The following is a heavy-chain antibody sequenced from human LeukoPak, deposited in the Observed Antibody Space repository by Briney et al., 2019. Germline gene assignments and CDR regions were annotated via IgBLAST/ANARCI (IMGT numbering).Heavy chain of an antibody. CDR3: ARSEGTSVAVFDY. CDR2: IYYSGGT. CDR1: GGPINNYY. Sequence: PSETLSLTCTVSGGPINNYYWSWIRQPPGKGLEWIGYIYYSGGTNYNPSLKSRVTISVDTSKNRFSLKLSSVTAADTAVYYCARSEGTSVAVFDYWGQGTLVTVSS. V-gene: IGHV4-59*08. D-gene: IGHD6-19*01. J-gene: IGHJ4*02.